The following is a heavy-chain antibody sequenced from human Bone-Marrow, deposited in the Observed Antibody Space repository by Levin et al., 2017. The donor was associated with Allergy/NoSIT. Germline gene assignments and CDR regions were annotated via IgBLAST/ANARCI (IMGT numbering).Heavy chain of an antibody. V-gene: IGHV3-74*01. CDR1: GFTFNGYW. Sequence: GGSLRFSCAASGFTFNGYWLHWVRQAPGKGLVWVSRSNDDGSDTNYADSVKGRFTVYRDNAENTLHLQMHSLRDEDTAVYYCARSSITTRLGGMDVWGQGTTVTV. CDR3: ARSSITTRLGGMDV. J-gene: IGHJ6*02. D-gene: IGHD3-16*01. CDR2: SNDDGSDT.